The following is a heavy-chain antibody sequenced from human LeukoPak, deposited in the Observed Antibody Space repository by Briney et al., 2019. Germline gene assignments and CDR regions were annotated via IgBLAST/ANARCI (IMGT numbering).Heavy chain of an antibody. CDR3: ARDTADAFDI. D-gene: IGHD4-17*01. J-gene: IGHJ3*02. CDR1: GGSISSGGYY. V-gene: IGHV4-31*11. CDR2: IYYSGST. Sequence: SETLSLTCAVSGGSISSGGYYWSWIRQHPGKGLEWIGYIYYSGSTYYNPSLKSRVTISVDTSKNQFSLKLSSVTAADTAVYYCARDTADAFDIWGQGTMVTVSS.